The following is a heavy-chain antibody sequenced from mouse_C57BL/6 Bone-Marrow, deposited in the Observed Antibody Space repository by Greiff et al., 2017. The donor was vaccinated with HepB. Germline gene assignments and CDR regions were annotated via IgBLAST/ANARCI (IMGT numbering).Heavy chain of an antibody. D-gene: IGHD2-4*01. CDR3: ARSGYDYDGGFAY. CDR1: YFAFMASA. V-gene: IGHV1-49*01. J-gene: IGHJ3*01. Sequence: LVESGAELVRPGSSVKLSCKDSYFAFMASAMHWVKQRPGHGLEWIGSFTMYSDATEYSENFKGKATLTANTSSSTAYMDLSSLTSEDSAVYYWARSGYDYDGGFAYWGQGTLVTVSA. CDR2: FTMYSDAT.